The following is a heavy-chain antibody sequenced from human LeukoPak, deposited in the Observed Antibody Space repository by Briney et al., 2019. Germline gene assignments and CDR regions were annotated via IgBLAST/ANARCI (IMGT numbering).Heavy chain of an antibody. D-gene: IGHD3-22*01. CDR1: GFPFSDYY. CDR2: ISNSNSLT. J-gene: IGHJ3*02. V-gene: IGHV3-11*03. CDR3: ASPSKSRGYYAFEI. Sequence: GGSLRLSCAASGFPFSDYYMSGIRQAPGKGLEWISYISNSNSLTNYADSVKGRFTISRDNAKNSLYLQMNSLRADDTAVYYCASPSKSRGYYAFEIWRQGTMVTVSS.